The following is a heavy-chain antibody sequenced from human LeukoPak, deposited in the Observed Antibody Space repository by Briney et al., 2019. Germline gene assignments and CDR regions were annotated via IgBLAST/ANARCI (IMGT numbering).Heavy chain of an antibody. CDR2: IKSKTDGGTT. V-gene: IGHV3-15*01. J-gene: IGHJ4*02. CDR3: ITSYYYDSSGYGY. CDR1: GFTFSDAW. Sequence: PGGSLRLSCAASGFTFSDAWMSWVRQAPGKGLEWVGRIKSKTDGGTTDYAAPVKGRLTISRDDSKNTLYLQMNSLKTEDTAVYYCITSYYYDSSGYGYWGQGTLVILSS. D-gene: IGHD3-22*01.